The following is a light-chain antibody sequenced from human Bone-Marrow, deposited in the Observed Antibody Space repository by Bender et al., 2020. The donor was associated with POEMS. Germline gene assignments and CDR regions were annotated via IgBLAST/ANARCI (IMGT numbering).Light chain of an antibody. CDR1: SIDIGGYDY. J-gene: IGLJ1*01. CDR2: DVD. Sequence: QSALIQPASVSGSPGQSITISCTGSSIDIGGYDYVSCYQQHPAKAPKLIIYDVDRPPLGVSDRFSGSKSGNTASLTISGLQAEDEADYYCCSNTGSGTALGTGTKVTVL. CDR3: CSNTGSGTA. V-gene: IGLV2-14*03.